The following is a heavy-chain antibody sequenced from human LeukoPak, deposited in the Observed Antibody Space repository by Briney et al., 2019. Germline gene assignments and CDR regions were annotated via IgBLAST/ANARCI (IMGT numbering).Heavy chain of an antibody. V-gene: IGHV3-9*01. CDR3: ARDYYDSRGYYYPSFYDY. Sequence: GGSLRLSCAASGFTFDDYAMHWVRQAPGKGLEWVSGISWNSGSIGYADSVKGRFTISRDNARNSLYLQMNSLRVEDTAVYYCARDYYDSRGYYYPSFYDYWGQGTLVTVSS. CDR1: GFTFDDYA. CDR2: ISWNSGSI. J-gene: IGHJ4*02. D-gene: IGHD3-22*01.